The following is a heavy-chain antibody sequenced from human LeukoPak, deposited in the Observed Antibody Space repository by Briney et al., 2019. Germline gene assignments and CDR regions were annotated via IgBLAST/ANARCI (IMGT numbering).Heavy chain of an antibody. V-gene: IGHV4-34*01. J-gene: IGHJ6*02. Sequence: SEPLSLTCSVYGWSFSGYYWSWIRQPPGKGLEWIGEINHSGSTNYNPSLKSRVTISVDTSKNQCSLKLGSVAAADTAVYYCARGGLRYGMDVWGQGTTVTVSS. CDR3: ARGGLRYGMDV. D-gene: IGHD5-12*01. CDR2: INHSGST. CDR1: GWSFSGYY.